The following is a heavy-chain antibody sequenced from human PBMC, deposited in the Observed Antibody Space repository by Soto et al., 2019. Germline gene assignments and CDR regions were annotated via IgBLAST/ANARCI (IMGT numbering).Heavy chain of an antibody. Sequence: GESLKISCKGSGYRFTSYWIAWVRQMPGKGLEWMGIIYPGDSDARYSPSFQGQVTISVDKSISTAYLQWSSLKASDTAIYYCARQLGHDYINNWFHPWGQGTLVTVSS. D-gene: IGHD4-4*01. CDR3: ARQLGHDYINNWFHP. V-gene: IGHV5-51*01. J-gene: IGHJ5*02. CDR2: IYPGDSDA. CDR1: GYRFTSYW.